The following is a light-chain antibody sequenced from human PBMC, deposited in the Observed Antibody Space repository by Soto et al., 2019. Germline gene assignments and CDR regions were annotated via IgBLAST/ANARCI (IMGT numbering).Light chain of an antibody. CDR1: QSVSSSQ. CDR2: DAS. J-gene: IGKJ5*01. V-gene: IGKV3D-20*02. Sequence: EIVLTQSPGTLSLSPVERATLSCRASQSVSSSQLAWYQQKPGQAPRLLIYDASNRATGIPARFSGSGSGTDFTLTINSLEPEDSAVYYCQQRSNWPSITFGQGTRLEIK. CDR3: QQRSNWPSIT.